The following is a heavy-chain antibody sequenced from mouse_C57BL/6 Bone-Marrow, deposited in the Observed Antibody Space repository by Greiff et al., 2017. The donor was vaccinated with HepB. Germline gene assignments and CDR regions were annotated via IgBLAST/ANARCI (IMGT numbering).Heavy chain of an antibody. D-gene: IGHD3-2*02. Sequence: EVKLVESGPGLVKPSQSLSLTCSVTGYSITSGYYWNWIRQFPGNKLEWMGFISYDGSNNYNPSLKNRISITRDTSKNQFFLKLNSVTTEDTATYYCARDLRLRPYWGQGTLVTVSA. CDR3: ARDLRLRPY. CDR1: GYSITSGYY. V-gene: IGHV3-6*01. CDR2: ISYDGSN. J-gene: IGHJ3*01.